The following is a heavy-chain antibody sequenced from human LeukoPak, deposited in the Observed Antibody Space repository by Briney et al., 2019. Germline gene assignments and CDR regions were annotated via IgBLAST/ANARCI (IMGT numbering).Heavy chain of an antibody. Sequence: ASVKVSCKASGGTFSSYVISWVRQAPGQGLEWMGGISPIFGTANYAQKFQGRVTMTEDTSTDTAYMELSSLRSEDTAVYYCATGGRSTSPLDYWGQGTLVTVSS. CDR1: GGTFSSYV. V-gene: IGHV1-69*06. CDR3: ATGGRSTSPLDY. D-gene: IGHD2-2*01. J-gene: IGHJ4*02. CDR2: ISPIFGTA.